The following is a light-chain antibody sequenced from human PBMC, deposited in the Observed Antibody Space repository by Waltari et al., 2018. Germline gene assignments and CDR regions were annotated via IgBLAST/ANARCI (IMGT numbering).Light chain of an antibody. J-gene: IGKJ4*01. V-gene: IGKV3-11*01. CDR3: QQPGF. CDR1: QSVHNY. Sequence: EVVLTKYQATLSLSPGERATLSCRASQSVHNYLAWYQQKPVQAPRLLIYDASNRATGIPARFSSSGSGTDFTLTISSLESEDSAVYYCQQPGFFGGGTKVEIK. CDR2: DAS.